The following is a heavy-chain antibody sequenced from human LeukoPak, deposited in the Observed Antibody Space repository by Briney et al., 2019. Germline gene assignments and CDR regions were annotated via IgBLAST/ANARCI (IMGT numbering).Heavy chain of an antibody. J-gene: IGHJ6*03. V-gene: IGHV3-9*01. D-gene: IGHD1-26*01. CDR3: AKDLLRWEPYYYYMDV. Sequence: GGSLRLSCAASGFTFDDYAMHWVRQAPGKGLEWVSGISWNSGSIGYADSVKGRFTISRDNSKNTLYLQMNSLRAEDTAVYYCAKDLLRWEPYYYYMDVWGKGTTVTVSS. CDR2: ISWNSGSI. CDR1: GFTFDDYA.